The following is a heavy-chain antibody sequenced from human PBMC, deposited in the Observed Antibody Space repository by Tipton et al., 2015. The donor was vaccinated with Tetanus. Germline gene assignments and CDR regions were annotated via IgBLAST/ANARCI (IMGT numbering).Heavy chain of an antibody. CDR3: ARESWNRDAFDI. V-gene: IGHV4-59*01. CDR1: GGSISSYF. CDR2: IYYSGST. Sequence: TLSLTCTVSGGSISSYFWSWIRQPPGKGLEWIGYIYYSGSTNYNPSLKSRVTISVDTSKNQFSLKLSSVTAADTAVYYCARESWNRDAFDIWGRGTMVTVSS. J-gene: IGHJ3*02. D-gene: IGHD1-1*01.